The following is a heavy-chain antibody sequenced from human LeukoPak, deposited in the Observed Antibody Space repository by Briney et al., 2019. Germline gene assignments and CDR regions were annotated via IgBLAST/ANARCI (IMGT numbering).Heavy chain of an antibody. CDR2: VYYSGST. J-gene: IGHJ4*02. Sequence: ASDTLSLTSTVSAGSISSYYWSWIQQPPGKGLEWIGYVYYSGSTNYNPSLKSRVTISVDTSKNQFSLKLSSVTAADTAVYYCARGTGTAVYWGQGTLVTVSS. CDR1: AGSISSYY. V-gene: IGHV4-59*01. D-gene: IGHD6-19*01. CDR3: ARGTGTAVY.